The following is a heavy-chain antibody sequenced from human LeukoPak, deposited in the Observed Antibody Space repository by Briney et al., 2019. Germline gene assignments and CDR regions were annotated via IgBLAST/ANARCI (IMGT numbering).Heavy chain of an antibody. CDR1: GFTFSSYA. CDR2: ISGSGGST. CDR3: AKDLLQQYYYDSSGYPYFDY. D-gene: IGHD3-22*01. Sequence: GGSLRLSCAASGFTFSSYAMSWVRQAPGKGLEWVSAISGSGGSTYYADSVKGRFTISRDNSKNTLYLQMNSLRAEDTAVYYCAKDLLQQYYYDSSGYPYFDYWGQGTLVTVSS. J-gene: IGHJ4*02. V-gene: IGHV3-23*01.